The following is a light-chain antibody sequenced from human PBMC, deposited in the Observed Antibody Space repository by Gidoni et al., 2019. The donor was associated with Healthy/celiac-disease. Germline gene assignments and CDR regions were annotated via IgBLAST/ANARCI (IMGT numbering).Light chain of an antibody. CDR2: AAS. Sequence: SVGDRVTLTCRASQGISSYFAWYQQKPGKAPKRLIYAASTLQSGVPSRFSGSGSGTEFTLTISSLQPEDFATYYCQQSNSYLYTFGQGTKLEIK. J-gene: IGKJ2*01. CDR3: QQSNSYLYT. CDR1: QGISSY. V-gene: IGKV1-9*01.